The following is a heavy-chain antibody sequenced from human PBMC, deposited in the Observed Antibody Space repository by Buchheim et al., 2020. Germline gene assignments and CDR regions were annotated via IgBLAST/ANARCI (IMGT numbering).Heavy chain of an antibody. CDR1: GFTFSSYG. CDR2: ISYDGSNK. V-gene: IGHV3-30*18. Sequence: QVQLVESGGGVVQPGRSLRLSCAASGFTFSSYGMHWVRQAPGKGLEWVAVISYDGSNKYYADSVKGRFTISRDNSKTTLYLQMNSLRAEDTAVYYCAKIRLTYVDYYYYGMDVWGQGTT. J-gene: IGHJ6*02. CDR3: AKIRLTYVDYYYYGMDV. D-gene: IGHD3-16*01.